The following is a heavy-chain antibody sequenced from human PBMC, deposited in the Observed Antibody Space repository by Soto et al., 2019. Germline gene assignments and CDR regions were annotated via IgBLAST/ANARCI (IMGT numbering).Heavy chain of an antibody. V-gene: IGHV3-23*01. J-gene: IGHJ4*02. Sequence: PGGSLRLSCVASGYRFSEYAMGWVRQAPGKGLEWVSSFTGSGMNTYYADSVKGRFTISRDNSINTLYLQMDNLSVEDTAVYYCAKDHHSTADSLSMDFWGQGTPVTVSS. CDR2: FTGSGMNT. D-gene: IGHD2-2*01. CDR3: AKDHHSTADSLSMDF. CDR1: GYRFSEYA.